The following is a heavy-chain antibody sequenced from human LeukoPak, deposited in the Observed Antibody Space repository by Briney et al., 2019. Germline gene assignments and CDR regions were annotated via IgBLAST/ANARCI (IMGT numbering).Heavy chain of an antibody. Sequence: GGSLRLSCAASGFTFSSYAIHWVRQAPGKGLEYVSGISSNGGSTFYGNSVKGGFTISRDNSKNTLYLQMGSLRPEDMAVYYCARRGTATHCYFDYWGQGTLVTVSS. CDR3: ARRGTATHCYFDY. CDR1: GFTFSSYA. CDR2: ISSNGGST. J-gene: IGHJ4*02. D-gene: IGHD1-1*01. V-gene: IGHV3-64*01.